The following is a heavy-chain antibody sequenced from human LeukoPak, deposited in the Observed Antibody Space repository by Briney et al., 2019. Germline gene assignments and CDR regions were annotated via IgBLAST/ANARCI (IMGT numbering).Heavy chain of an antibody. CDR1: GXTFSRYW. D-gene: IGHD2-2*01. CDR2: IKQDGSEK. CDR3: ARDCSSTICYPDF. Sequence: GGSLRFSCAASGXTFSRYWVSWVRQAPGKGLELVANIKQDGSEKYYVDSVKGRFTISRDNAKNSLYMQMNSLRAEDTAVYYCARDCSSTICYPDFWGQGTLVTVSS. J-gene: IGHJ4*02. V-gene: IGHV3-7*04.